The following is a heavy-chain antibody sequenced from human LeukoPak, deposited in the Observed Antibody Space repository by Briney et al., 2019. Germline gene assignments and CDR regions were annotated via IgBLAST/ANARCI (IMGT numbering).Heavy chain of an antibody. V-gene: IGHV1-2*04. CDR2: INPNSGGT. J-gene: IGHJ4*02. CDR1: GYTFTGYY. D-gene: IGHD2-15*01. Sequence: ASVTVSCKASGYTFTGYYMHWVRQAPGQGLEWMGWINPNSGGTNYAQKFQGWVTMTRDTSISTAYMEPSRLRSDDTAVYYCARSRHTRYCSGGSCYEVDYWGQGTLVTVSS. CDR3: ARSRHTRYCSGGSCYEVDY.